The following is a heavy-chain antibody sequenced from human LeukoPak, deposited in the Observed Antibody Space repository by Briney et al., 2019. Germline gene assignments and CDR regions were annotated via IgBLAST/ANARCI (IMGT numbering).Heavy chain of an antibody. CDR3: AKDVVSSSWPGFDY. D-gene: IGHD6-13*01. Sequence: PGGSLRLSCAASGFTFSSYATSWVRQAPGEGLEWVSAISGSGGSTYYADSVKGRFTIPRDNSKNTLYLQMNSLRAEDTAVYYCAKDVVSSSWPGFDYWGQGTLVTVSS. J-gene: IGHJ4*02. V-gene: IGHV3-23*01. CDR2: ISGSGGST. CDR1: GFTFSSYA.